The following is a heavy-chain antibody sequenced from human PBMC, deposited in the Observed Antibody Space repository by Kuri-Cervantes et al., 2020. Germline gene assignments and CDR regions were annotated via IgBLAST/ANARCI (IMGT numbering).Heavy chain of an antibody. CDR1: GYTFTSYD. V-gene: IGHV1-18*01. J-gene: IGHJ4*02. CDR2: ISAYNGNT. Sequence: ASVKVSCKASGYTFTSYDINWVRQATGQGLEWMGWISAYNGNTNYAQKLQGRVTMTTDTSTSTAYMELRSLRSDDTAVYYCARDSKTGTHRLGYDYWGQGTLVTVSS. CDR3: ARDSKTGTHRLGYDY. D-gene: IGHD1-1*01.